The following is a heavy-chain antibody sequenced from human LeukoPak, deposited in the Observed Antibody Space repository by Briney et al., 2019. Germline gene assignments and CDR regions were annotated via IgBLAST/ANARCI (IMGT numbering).Heavy chain of an antibody. Sequence: GASVKVSCKPSGYTFTGYYMHWVRQAPGQGLEWMGRINPNSGDTNYAQKFQGRVTMTGDTSITTAYMELNSLRSDDMAVYYCARWGLASSSAGYYYGMDVWGQGTTVTVSS. CDR2: INPNSGDT. CDR1: GYTFTGYY. CDR3: ARWGLASSSAGYYYGMDV. J-gene: IGHJ6*02. V-gene: IGHV1-2*06. D-gene: IGHD6-6*01.